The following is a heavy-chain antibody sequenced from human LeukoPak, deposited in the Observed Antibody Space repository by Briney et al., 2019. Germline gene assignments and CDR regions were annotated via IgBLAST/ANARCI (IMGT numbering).Heavy chain of an antibody. Sequence: PSETLSLTCTVSGGSISRGSYYWSWIRQPAGKGLEWIGRIYTSGSTNYNPSLKSRVTISVDTSKNQFSLKLSSVTAADTAVYYCARGPGYSYAFDYWGQGTLVTVSS. V-gene: IGHV4-61*02. CDR1: GGSISRGSYY. J-gene: IGHJ4*02. D-gene: IGHD5-18*01. CDR2: IYTSGST. CDR3: ARGPGYSYAFDY.